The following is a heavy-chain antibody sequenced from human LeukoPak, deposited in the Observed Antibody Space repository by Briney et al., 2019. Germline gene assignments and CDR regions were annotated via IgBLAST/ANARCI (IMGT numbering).Heavy chain of an antibody. V-gene: IGHV1-18*04. CDR2: ISAYNGNT. CDR1: GYTFTSYG. J-gene: IGHJ4*02. CDR3: ARTYYDILTGYYPLGY. Sequence: ASVKVSCKASGYTFTSYGISWVRQAPGQGLEWMGWISAYNGNTNYAQKLQGRVTMTTDTSTSTAYMGLRSLRSDDTAVYYCARTYYDILTGYYPLGYWGQGTLVTVSS. D-gene: IGHD3-9*01.